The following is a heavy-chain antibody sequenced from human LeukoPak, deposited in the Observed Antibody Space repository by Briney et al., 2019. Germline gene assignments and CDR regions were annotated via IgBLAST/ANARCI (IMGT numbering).Heavy chain of an antibody. CDR2: ISGYNSNT. V-gene: IGHV1-18*01. CDR1: GYTFTSYG. J-gene: IGHJ4*02. CDR3: ARDAPYSGSYLNY. D-gene: IGHD1-26*01. Sequence: ASVKVSCKASGYTFTSYGVNWVRQAPRQGLECMGWISGYNSNTNYAQKLQGRVTMTTDTSTSTAYMELRSLRSDDTAVYYCARDAPYSGSYLNYWGQGTLVTVSS.